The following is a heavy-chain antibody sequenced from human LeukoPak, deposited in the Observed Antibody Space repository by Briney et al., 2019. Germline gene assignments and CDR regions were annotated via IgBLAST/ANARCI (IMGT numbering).Heavy chain of an antibody. CDR3: AKDLATGYRSGWYDY. V-gene: IGHV3-23*01. CDR2: ISVSGTTT. Sequence: PGGSLRLSCAASGSTFSSYAMSWVRQAPGKGLEWVSGISVSGTTTYYADSVSGRFTISRDNSKNTLFLQMNSLRAEDTAVYYCAKDLATGYRSGWYDYWGQGVLVTVSS. CDR1: GSTFSSYA. D-gene: IGHD6-19*01. J-gene: IGHJ4*02.